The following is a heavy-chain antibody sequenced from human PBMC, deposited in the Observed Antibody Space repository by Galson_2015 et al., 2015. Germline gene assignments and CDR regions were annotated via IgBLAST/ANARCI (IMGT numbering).Heavy chain of an antibody. CDR3: TRLVGGSVDF. J-gene: IGHJ4*02. CDR1: GDSVSSHSAA. D-gene: IGHD2-21*01. V-gene: IGHV6-1*01. CDR2: TYYRSKWYN. Sequence: CAISGDSVSSHSAAWNWIRQSPSRGLEWLGRTYYRSKWYNDYAVSVNSRIRINPDTSKNQFSLQLNSVTPEDTAVYYCTRLVGGSVDFWGQGTLVTVSS.